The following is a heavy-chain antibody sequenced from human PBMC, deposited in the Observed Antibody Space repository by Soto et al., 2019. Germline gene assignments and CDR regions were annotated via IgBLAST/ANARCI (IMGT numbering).Heavy chain of an antibody. V-gene: IGHV1-18*04. CDR2: ISAYNGNT. CDR1: GYSFTTYG. Sequence: QGQLVQCGGEVKKRWPSVTVSCKASGYSFTTYGITWVRQAHGQGLEWMGWISAYNGNTNYAQKLQGRVTMTIDPATSPAYMELRSLRADDTAVYYCARHDYADLCHFDYWGQGTLVTVSS. CDR3: ARHDYADLCHFDY. D-gene: IGHD4-17*01. J-gene: IGHJ4*02.